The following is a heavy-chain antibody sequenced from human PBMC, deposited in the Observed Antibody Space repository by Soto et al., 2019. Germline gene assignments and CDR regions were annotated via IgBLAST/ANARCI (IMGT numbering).Heavy chain of an antibody. CDR1: GGTFSSYA. V-gene: IGHV1-69*13. D-gene: IGHD3-22*01. Sequence: SVKVSCKASGGTFSSYAISWVRQAPGQGLEWMGGIIPIFGTANYAQKFQGRATITVDESTSTAYMELSSLRSEDTAVYYCARARYYYDSSGYYYVHWGQGTLVTVSS. CDR2: IIPIFGTA. CDR3: ARARYYYDSSGYYYVH. J-gene: IGHJ4*02.